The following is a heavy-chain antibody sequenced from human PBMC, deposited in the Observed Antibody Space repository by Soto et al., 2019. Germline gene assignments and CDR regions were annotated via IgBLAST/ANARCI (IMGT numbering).Heavy chain of an antibody. Sequence: GGSLRLSCAASGFTFSSYAMSWVRQAPGKGLKWVSAISGSGGSTYYADSVKGRFTISRDNSNNTLYLQMNSLRAEYTAVYYCAKGLTKQWLVRFVYWGQGTLVTVSS. CDR2: ISGSGGST. J-gene: IGHJ4*02. CDR1: GFTFSSYA. V-gene: IGHV3-23*01. D-gene: IGHD6-19*01. CDR3: AKGLTKQWLVRFVY.